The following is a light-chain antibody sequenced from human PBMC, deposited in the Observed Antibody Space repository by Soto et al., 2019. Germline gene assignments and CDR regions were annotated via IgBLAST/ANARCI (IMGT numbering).Light chain of an antibody. Sequence: IQMTQSPSSLSASVLDIFTIAFRSSQSISSYLNWYQQKPGKAPKLLIYAASSLQSGVPSRFSGSGSGTDFTLTISSLQPEDFATYYCQQSYSTPRWTFGQGTKVDIK. J-gene: IGKJ1*01. CDR1: QSISSY. CDR3: QQSYSTPRWT. V-gene: IGKV1-39*01. CDR2: AAS.